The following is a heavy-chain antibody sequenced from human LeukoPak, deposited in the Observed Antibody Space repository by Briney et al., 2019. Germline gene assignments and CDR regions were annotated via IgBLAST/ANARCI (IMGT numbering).Heavy chain of an antibody. D-gene: IGHD5-12*01. J-gene: IGHJ4*02. CDR2: IYYSGST. V-gene: IGHV4-59*12. CDR1: GGSISDYY. CDR3: ARGNVVATNY. Sequence: TSETLSLTCTVSGGSISDYYWSWIRQPPGKGLEWIGYIYYSGSTKYNPYLKSRVTISVDTSKNQFSLKLSSVTAADTALYYCARGNVVATNYWGQGTLVTVSS.